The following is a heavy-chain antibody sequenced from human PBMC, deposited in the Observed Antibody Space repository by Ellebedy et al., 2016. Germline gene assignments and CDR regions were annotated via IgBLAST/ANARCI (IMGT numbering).Heavy chain of an antibody. J-gene: IGHJ6*02. CDR3: TTGYNHGLKGYYDLDV. D-gene: IGHD5-18*01. V-gene: IGHV2-70*12. CDR1: GVSVSSTEVF. Sequence: SGPTLVXPTQTLTLTCTVSGVSVSSTEVFVRWIRQTPGKALEWLALIDWDEDQYYQTSLKSRLTVSMDTSKNHVVLTITNMDPVDTATYYCTTGYNHGLKGYYDLDVWGPGTTVTVSS. CDR2: IDWDEDQ.